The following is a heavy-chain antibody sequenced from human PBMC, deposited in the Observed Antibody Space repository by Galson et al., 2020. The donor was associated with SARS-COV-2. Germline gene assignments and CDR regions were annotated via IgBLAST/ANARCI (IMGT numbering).Heavy chain of an antibody. CDR1: GFNLSSYG. D-gene: IGHD6-13*01. CDR2: IWYEGSTK. J-gene: IGHJ4*02. V-gene: IGHV3-33*01. Sequence: GGSLRPPCAESGFNLSSYGMHWVRHAPGQGLEWVAVIWYEGSTKYYAESVKGRFTIPRDNSKNTLYLQMNSLRAEDTAVYYCARDLEAAETFPTWGDYWGQGTLDTVSS. CDR3: ARDLEAAETFPTWGDY.